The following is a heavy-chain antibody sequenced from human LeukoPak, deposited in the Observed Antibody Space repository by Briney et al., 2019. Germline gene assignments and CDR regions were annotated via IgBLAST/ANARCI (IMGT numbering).Heavy chain of an antibody. V-gene: IGHV1-2*02. D-gene: IGHD1-26*01. CDR1: GYTFTGYY. CDR3: AREDEWELNYFDY. CDR2: INPNSGGT. Sequence: ASVKVSCKASGYTFTGYYMHWVRQAPGQGLEWMGWINPNSGGTNYAQKFQGRVTMTRDTSISTVYMELSRLRSDDTAVYYCAREDEWELNYFDYWGQGTLVTVSS. J-gene: IGHJ4*02.